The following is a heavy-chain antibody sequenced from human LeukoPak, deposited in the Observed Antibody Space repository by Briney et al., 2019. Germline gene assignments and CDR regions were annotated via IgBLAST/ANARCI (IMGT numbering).Heavy chain of an antibody. V-gene: IGHV1-2*02. Sequence: GASVKVSCKVSGYTLTELSMHWVRQAPGKGLEWMGWINPNSGGTNYAQKFQGRVTMTRDTSISTAYMELSRLRSDDTAVYYCARWRFGEEGAFDIWGQGTMVTVSS. D-gene: IGHD3-10*01. CDR3: ARWRFGEEGAFDI. CDR1: GYTLTELS. CDR2: INPNSGGT. J-gene: IGHJ3*02.